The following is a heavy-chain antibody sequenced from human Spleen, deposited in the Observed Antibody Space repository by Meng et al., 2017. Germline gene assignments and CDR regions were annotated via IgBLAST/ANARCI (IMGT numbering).Heavy chain of an antibody. CDR2: INHSGST. V-gene: IGHV4-34*01. CDR1: GGSFSDYC. D-gene: IGHD4-23*01. CDR3: ERGPTTMAHDFDY. J-gene: IGHJ4*03. Sequence: LRLSFVVSGGSFSDYCWSWFRQPPGKGLEWIGEINHSGSTKYNPSPESRASISADTSQNNLSLKLSSVIAADSAVYYCERGPTTMAHDFDYWGQGIQVTVSS.